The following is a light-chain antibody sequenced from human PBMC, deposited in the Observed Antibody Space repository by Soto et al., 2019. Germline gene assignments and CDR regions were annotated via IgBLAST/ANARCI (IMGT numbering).Light chain of an antibody. V-gene: IGKV1-39*01. CDR1: QSISSY. CDR3: QQSYSTPYT. Sequence: DIQMTQSPSSLSASVGDRVTITCRASQSISSYLNWYQQKPGKAPKVLIYGASSLQSGVPSRFSGSGSGTDFNLSISSLQPEDFATYYCQQSYSTPYTFGQGTKLESK. J-gene: IGKJ2*01. CDR2: GAS.